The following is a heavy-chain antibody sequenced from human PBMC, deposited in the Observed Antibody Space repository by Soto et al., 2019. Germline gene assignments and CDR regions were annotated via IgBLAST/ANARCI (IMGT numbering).Heavy chain of an antibody. CDR2: IIPIFGTA. V-gene: IGHV1-69*06. Sequence: QVQLVQSGAEVKKPGSSVKVSCKTSGGTFSSYAISWVRQAPGQGLEWMGGIIPIFGTANYVQKFQGRVTITADKSTSTAYMELSSLRSEDTAVYYCASTTPPDYSYGMDVWGQGTTVPVSS. CDR3: ASTTPPDYSYGMDV. J-gene: IGHJ6*02. CDR1: GGTFSSYA. D-gene: IGHD1-1*01.